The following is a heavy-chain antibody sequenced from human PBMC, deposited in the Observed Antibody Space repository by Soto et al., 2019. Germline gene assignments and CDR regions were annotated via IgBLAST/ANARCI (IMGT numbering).Heavy chain of an antibody. Sequence: EVQLLESGGGLVQPGGSLRLSCAASGFTFSSYAMSWVRQAPGKGLEWVSAISGSGGSTYYADSVKGRFTISRDNSKTKLYLQMNSLRAEDTAVYDCAMTRDYYVSSGPRAFDIWGQGTMVTVSS. CDR3: AMTRDYYVSSGPRAFDI. V-gene: IGHV3-23*01. CDR2: ISGSGGST. CDR1: GFTFSSYA. J-gene: IGHJ3*02. D-gene: IGHD3-22*01.